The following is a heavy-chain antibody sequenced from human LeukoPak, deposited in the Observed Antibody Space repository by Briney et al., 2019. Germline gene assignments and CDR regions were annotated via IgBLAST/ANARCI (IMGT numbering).Heavy chain of an antibody. CDR1: GYSFTSYW. CDR2: IYPGDSDT. V-gene: IGHV5-51*01. CDR3: ARSEVVPAAKYAFDI. J-gene: IGHJ3*02. Sequence: GESLKISCKGSGYSFTSYWIGWVRQMPGKGLEWMGIIYPGDSDTRYSPSFQGQVTISADKSISTAYLQWSSLKASDTAMYYCARSEVVPAAKYAFDIWGQGTMVTVSS. D-gene: IGHD2-2*01.